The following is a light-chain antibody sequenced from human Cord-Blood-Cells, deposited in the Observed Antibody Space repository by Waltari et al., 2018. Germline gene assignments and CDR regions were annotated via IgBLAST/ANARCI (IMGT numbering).Light chain of an antibody. J-gene: IGKJ3*01. CDR2: LGS. CDR3: MQALQTPFT. CDR1: QSLLHSNGYKY. Sequence: DSAVTQLPLSVPVTPGEPASIPFRSRQSLLHSNGYKYLDWYLQKPGQSPQLLMYLGSNRASGVPDRFSGSGSGTDFTLKISRVEAEDVGVYYCMQALQTPFTFGPGTKVDIK. V-gene: IGKV2-28*01.